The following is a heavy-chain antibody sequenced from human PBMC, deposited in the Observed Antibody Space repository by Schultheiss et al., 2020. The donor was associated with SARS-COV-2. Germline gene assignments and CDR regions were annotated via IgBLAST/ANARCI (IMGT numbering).Heavy chain of an antibody. CDR1: GFTFSSYA. CDR2: INQDGSVK. CDR3: TRVPGIAVAGADY. D-gene: IGHD6-19*01. Sequence: GGSLRLSCAASGFTFSSYAMSWVRQAPGKGLEWVANINQDGSVKYYVDSVKGRFTISRDNSNNTLYLQMNSLRAEDTAVYYCTRVPGIAVAGADYWGQGTLVTVSS. J-gene: IGHJ4*02. V-gene: IGHV3-7*03.